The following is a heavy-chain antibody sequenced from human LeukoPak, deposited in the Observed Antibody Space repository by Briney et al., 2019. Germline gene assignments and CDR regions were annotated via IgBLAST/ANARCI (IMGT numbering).Heavy chain of an antibody. D-gene: IGHD2-2*01. CDR2: IYPGDSDT. CDR1: GYSFTSYW. CDR3: AGLPQGFCRCTSCYFHYFDF. J-gene: IGHJ4*01. V-gene: IGHV5-51*01. Sequence: GESLKISCKGSGYSFTSYWIGWVRQMPGKGLEWMGIIYPGDSDTRYSPSFQGQVTISADKSISTAYLQWSSLKASDTAMYYWAGLPQGFCRCTSCYFHYFDFWGQGTLVTVPS.